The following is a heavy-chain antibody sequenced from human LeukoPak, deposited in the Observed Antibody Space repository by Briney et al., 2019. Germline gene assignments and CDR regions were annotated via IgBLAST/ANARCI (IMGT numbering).Heavy chain of an antibody. CDR1: GDSISSNSYY. Sequence: AETLTLTCTVSGDSISSNSYYWGWIRQPPGKGLECIGIAYYSGITYYNPSLKSRVTISVDTSKNQFSLKLSSVTAADTAVYYCARHYHYYGSGSYVDCWGQGTL. D-gene: IGHD3-10*01. CDR2: AYYSGIT. CDR3: ARHYHYYGSGSYVDC. V-gene: IGHV4-39*01. J-gene: IGHJ4*02.